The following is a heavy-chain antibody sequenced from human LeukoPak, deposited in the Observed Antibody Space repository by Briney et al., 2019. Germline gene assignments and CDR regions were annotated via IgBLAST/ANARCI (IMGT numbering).Heavy chain of an antibody. CDR2: IYTSGST. CDR3: ASTLEVPVANYYYMDV. Sequence: SETLSLTCTVSGGSISSHYWSWIRQPAGKGLEWIGRIYTSGSTNYNPSLKSRVTMSVDTSKNQFSLKLSSVTAADTAVYYCASTLEVPVANYYYMDVWGKGTTVTVSS. J-gene: IGHJ6*03. V-gene: IGHV4-4*07. D-gene: IGHD2-2*01. CDR1: GGSISSHY.